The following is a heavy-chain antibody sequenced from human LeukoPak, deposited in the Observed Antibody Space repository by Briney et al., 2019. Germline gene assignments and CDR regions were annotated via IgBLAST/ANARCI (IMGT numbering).Heavy chain of an antibody. J-gene: IGHJ6*03. CDR2: INPSGGST. CDR3: AREGLPRYYYYMDV. V-gene: IGHV1-46*01. Sequence: ASVKVSCKSSGYTFTSHYMHWVRQAPGQGLEWMGIINPSGGSTSYAQKFQGRVTMTRDMSTSTDYMELSSLRSDDTAIYYCAREGLPRYYYYMDVWGKGTTVTVSS. CDR1: GYTFTSHY. D-gene: IGHD5-18*01.